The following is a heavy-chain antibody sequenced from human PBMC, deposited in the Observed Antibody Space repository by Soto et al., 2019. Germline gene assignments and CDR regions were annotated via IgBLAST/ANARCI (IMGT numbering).Heavy chain of an antibody. D-gene: IGHD3-3*01. Sequence: QVQLVESGGGVVQPGRSLRLSCAASGFTFSSYGMHWVRQAPGKGLEWVAVISYDGSNKYYADSVKGRFTISRDNSKNVLYLQMNSLRAEDTAVYYCAKDGGYDFWSGYYGMDVCGQGTTVTVSS. CDR2: ISYDGSNK. CDR3: AKDGGYDFWSGYYGMDV. V-gene: IGHV3-30*18. CDR1: GFTFSSYG. J-gene: IGHJ6*02.